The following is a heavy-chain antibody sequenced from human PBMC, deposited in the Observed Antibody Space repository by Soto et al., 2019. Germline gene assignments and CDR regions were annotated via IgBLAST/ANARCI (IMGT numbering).Heavy chain of an antibody. D-gene: IGHD3-3*01. J-gene: IGHJ6*02. Sequence: QVQLVQSGPEVRKPGASVKVSCKASGYTCLNYGISWVRQAPGQGLEWMGWSSPYNGNTNYGEKLQGRVTMTTDTSANTAYMELRSLRSDDTAVYYCAREGEFGFGDHYQYGMDVWGQGTTVTVSS. CDR1: GYTCLNYG. CDR3: AREGEFGFGDHYQYGMDV. V-gene: IGHV1-18*01. CDR2: SSPYNGNT.